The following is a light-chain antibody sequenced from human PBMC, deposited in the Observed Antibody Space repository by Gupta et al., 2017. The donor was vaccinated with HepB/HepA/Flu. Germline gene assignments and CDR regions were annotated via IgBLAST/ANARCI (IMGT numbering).Light chain of an antibody. J-gene: IGKJ1*01. CDR2: GAS. Sequence: EIVLTQSPGTLSLSPGERATLSCRASQSVSSSYVAWYQQKPGQAPRLLIYGASSRATGIPDRFSGSGSGTDFTLTISRLEPEDFAVYYCPQYGSYQLTFGQGTKVEIK. CDR3: PQYGSYQLT. V-gene: IGKV3-20*01. CDR1: QSVSSSY.